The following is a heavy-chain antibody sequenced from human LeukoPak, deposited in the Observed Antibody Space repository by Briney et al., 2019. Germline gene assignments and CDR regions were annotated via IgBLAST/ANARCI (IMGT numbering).Heavy chain of an antibody. CDR1: GGSISSSSYY. V-gene: IGHV4-39*07. D-gene: IGHD3-22*01. Sequence: PSETLSLTCTVSGGSISSSSYYWGWIRQPPGKGLEWIGSIYYSGSTYYNPSLKSRVTISADTSKNQFSLKLSSVTAADTAVNYCASGEIITMIVVVITTTYYFDYWGQGTLVTVSS. CDR3: ASGEIITMIVVVITTTYYFDY. CDR2: IYYSGST. J-gene: IGHJ4*02.